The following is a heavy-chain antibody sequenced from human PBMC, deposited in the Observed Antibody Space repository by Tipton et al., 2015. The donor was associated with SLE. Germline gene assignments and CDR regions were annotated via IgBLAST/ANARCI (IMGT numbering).Heavy chain of an antibody. CDR3: ARDGIQTVTLDY. J-gene: IGHJ4*02. CDR2: ISSNGDNT. CDR1: GFTFNFYA. Sequence: GSLRLSCAASGFTFNFYAMHWVRQAPGKGLEYVSAISSNGDNTYYADSVKGRFTISRDNSKNTLYLQMGSLRAEDMAVYYCARDGIQTVTLDYWGQGTLVTVSS. D-gene: IGHD4-11*01. V-gene: IGHV3-64*02.